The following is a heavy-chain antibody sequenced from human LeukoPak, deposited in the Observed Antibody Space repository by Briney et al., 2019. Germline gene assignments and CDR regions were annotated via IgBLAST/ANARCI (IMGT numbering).Heavy chain of an antibody. D-gene: IGHD2-2*01. CDR1: GYTFTSYG. J-gene: IGHJ6*03. Sequence: ASVKVSCKASGYTFTSYGISWVRQAPGQGLEWMGWINPNSGGTNYAQKFQGRVTITRNTSISTAYMELSSLRSEDTAVYYCARGSAQYCSSTSCYVLSYYYYYYMDVWGKGTTVTVSS. CDR3: ARGSAQYCSSTSCYVLSYYYYYYMDV. V-gene: IGHV1-8*03. CDR2: INPNSGGT.